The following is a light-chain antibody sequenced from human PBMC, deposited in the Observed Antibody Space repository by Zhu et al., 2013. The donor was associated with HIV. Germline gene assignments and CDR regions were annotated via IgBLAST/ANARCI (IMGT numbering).Light chain of an antibody. Sequence: DIQMTQSPSTLSASVGDRVTITCRASQSISNYLAWYQQKPGKAPRLLIYDTSSLESEVPSRFSGSGSGTEFTLTINSLQPDDFATYYCQEYETYSTFGQGPRW. CDR2: DTS. V-gene: IGKV1-5*01. J-gene: IGKJ1*01. CDR1: QSISNY. CDR3: QEYETYST.